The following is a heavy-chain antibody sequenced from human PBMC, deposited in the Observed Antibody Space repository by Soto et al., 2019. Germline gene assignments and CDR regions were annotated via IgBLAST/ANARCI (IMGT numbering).Heavy chain of an antibody. J-gene: IGHJ6*03. CDR1: GFTFSTYS. V-gene: IGHV3-21*06. CDR3: ARGPMAVIGRYYYYMDG. D-gene: IGHD2-21*01. Sequence: TERSLRLSCAASGFTFSTYSMNWVCLAPGKGLEWVSPIISPGSFIYYADSLKDRFTISRDNAKNSLYLQMDSLRAEDTAVYYCARGPMAVIGRYYYYMDGWGKGTTVTVSS. CDR2: IISPGSFI.